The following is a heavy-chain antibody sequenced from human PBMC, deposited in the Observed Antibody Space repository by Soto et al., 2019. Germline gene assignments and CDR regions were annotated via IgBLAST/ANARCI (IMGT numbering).Heavy chain of an antibody. V-gene: IGHV3-66*01. Sequence: EEQLVESGGGLVQPGGSLRLSCAASGFTVNSNYMSWVRQAPGKGLEWVSVIYSGGNTYYEDSVRGRFTISRDNSENTLYLQMNSLRAEDTAVYYCARGIQLWNWYFDLWGRGTLVTVSS. J-gene: IGHJ2*01. CDR2: IYSGGNT. D-gene: IGHD5-18*01. CDR1: GFTVNSNY. CDR3: ARGIQLWNWYFDL.